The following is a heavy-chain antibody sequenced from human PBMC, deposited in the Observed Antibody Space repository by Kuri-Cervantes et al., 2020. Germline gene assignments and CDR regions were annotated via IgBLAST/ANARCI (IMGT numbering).Heavy chain of an antibody. CDR2: IYSGGST. V-gene: IGHV3-66*01. CDR1: GGSFSGYY. CDR3: ARELTGAHLYSSSSRRYYYYGMDV. Sequence: GESLKISCAVYGGSFSGYYWSWIRQPPGKGLEWVSVIYSGGSTYYADSVKGRFTISRDNSKNTLYLQMNSLRAEDTAVYYCARELTGAHLYSSSSRRYYYYGMDVWGQGTTVTVSS. J-gene: IGHJ6*02. D-gene: IGHD6-6*01.